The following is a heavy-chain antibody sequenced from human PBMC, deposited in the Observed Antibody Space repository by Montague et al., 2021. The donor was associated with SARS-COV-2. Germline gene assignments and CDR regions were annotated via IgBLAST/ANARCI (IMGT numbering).Heavy chain of an antibody. V-gene: IGHV4-61*01. CDR1: SGSVSSATYY. CDR3: ASSVGYYYYYQGVDV. D-gene: IGHD1-26*01. J-gene: IGHJ6*02. CDR2: INYSGST. Sequence: SETLSLTCTVSSGSVSSATYYWSWIRQPPGKGLEWIGYINYSGSTSYNPSLKSRVTISVDKSKNQFSLKLNSVTAADTAVYYCASSVGYYYYYQGVDVWGQGTTVTVSS.